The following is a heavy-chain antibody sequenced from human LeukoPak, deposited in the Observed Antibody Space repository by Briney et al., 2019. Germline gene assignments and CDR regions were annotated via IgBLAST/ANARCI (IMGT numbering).Heavy chain of an antibody. CDR3: ARVKPAIRGYNWNYLDY. J-gene: IGHJ4*02. CDR2: IYYSGST. Sequence: SQTLSLTCTVSGGSICSGGYYWSWIRQHPGKGLEWIGYIYYSGSTYYNPSLKSRVTISVDTSKNQFSLKLSSVTAADTAVYYCARVKPAIRGYNWNYLDYWGQGTLVTVSS. V-gene: IGHV4-31*03. CDR1: GGSICSGGYY. D-gene: IGHD1-20*01.